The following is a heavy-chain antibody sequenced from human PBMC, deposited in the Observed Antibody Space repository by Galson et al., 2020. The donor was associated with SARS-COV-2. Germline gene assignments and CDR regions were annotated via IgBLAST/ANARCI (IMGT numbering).Heavy chain of an antibody. J-gene: IGHJ4*02. CDR2: ISISGGST. Sequence: GESLKISCAASGFTFRNYAMSWVRQAPGKGLEWVSGISISGGSTYYADSVNGRFTISRDESKNTLYLQMNSLRPEDTAVYLCAKDRAGITDFGFGFDHWGQGTLVTVSS. D-gene: IGHD1-20*01. CDR1: GFTFRNYA. CDR3: AKDRAGITDFGFGFDH. V-gene: IGHV3-23*01.